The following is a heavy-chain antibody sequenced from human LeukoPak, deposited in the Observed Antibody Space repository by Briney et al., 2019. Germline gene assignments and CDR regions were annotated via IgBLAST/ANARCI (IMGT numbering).Heavy chain of an antibody. V-gene: IGHV3-23*01. CDR1: GFTFSNYA. CDR3: AKVRGPQTGAFDY. D-gene: IGHD7-27*01. Sequence: GGPLRLSCAASGFTFSNYAVTWVRQAPGKGLEWVSAISGSGGGTYYADSVKGRFTISRDNSKNTLYLQMNSLRAEDTAIYYCAKVRGPQTGAFDYWGQGTLVTVSS. CDR2: ISGSGGGT. J-gene: IGHJ4*02.